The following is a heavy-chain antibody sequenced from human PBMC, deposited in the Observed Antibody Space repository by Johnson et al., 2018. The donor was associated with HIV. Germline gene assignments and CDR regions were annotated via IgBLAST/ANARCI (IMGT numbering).Heavy chain of an antibody. CDR2: ISYDGSNK. V-gene: IGHV3-30-3*01. Sequence: QVQLVESGGGVVQPGRSLRLSCAASGFTFSSYAMHWVRQAPGKGLEWVAVISYDGSNKYYADSVKGRFTISRDNSKNTLYLQMNRRRAEDTAVYYCAKDPVARGFVFDGFDMWGQGTMVTVSS. J-gene: IGHJ3*02. CDR1: GFTFSSYA. CDR3: AKDPVARGFVFDGFDM. D-gene: IGHD5-12*01.